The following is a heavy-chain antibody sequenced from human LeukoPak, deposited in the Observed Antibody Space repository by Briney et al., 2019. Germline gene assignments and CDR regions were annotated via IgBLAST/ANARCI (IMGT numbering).Heavy chain of an antibody. Sequence: GGSLRLSCAASGFLFSSFEVNWVRQAPGKGLEWVSYISSSGITIYYADSVKGRFTISRDNAKNSLYLQINSLRDEDTALYYCAKERDSYDYFDYWGQGTLVTVSS. D-gene: IGHD5-24*01. CDR3: AKERDSYDYFDY. CDR1: GFLFSSFE. V-gene: IGHV3-48*03. J-gene: IGHJ4*02. CDR2: ISSSGITI.